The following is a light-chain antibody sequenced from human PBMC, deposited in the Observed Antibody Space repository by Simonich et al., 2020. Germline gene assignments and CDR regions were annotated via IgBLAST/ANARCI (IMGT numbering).Light chain of an antibody. Sequence: QSALTQPASVSGSPGQSITISCTGTRSDVGGYNYVFWYQQHPGNAPTLMIYDVSKRPSGVSNRFSGSKSGNTAYLTISGLQAEDEADYYCSSYTSSSTWVFGGGTKLTVL. J-gene: IGLJ3*02. CDR1: RSDVGGYNY. CDR3: SSYTSSSTWV. V-gene: IGLV2-14*01. CDR2: DVS.